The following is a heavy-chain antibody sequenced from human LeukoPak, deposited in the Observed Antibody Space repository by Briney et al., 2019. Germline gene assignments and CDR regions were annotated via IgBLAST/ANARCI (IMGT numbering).Heavy chain of an antibody. J-gene: IGHJ6*02. V-gene: IGHV1-46*01. CDR1: GYTFTSYY. CDR2: INPSGGSR. CDR3: ARDLRGYSYYYGMDV. Sequence: ASVTVSCKASGYTFTSYYMHWVRQAPGQGLEWMGTINPSGGSRSYAQKFQGRVTMTRDTSTSTVYMELSSLRSEDTAVYYCARDLRGYSYYYGMDVWGQGTTVTVSS. D-gene: IGHD5-12*01.